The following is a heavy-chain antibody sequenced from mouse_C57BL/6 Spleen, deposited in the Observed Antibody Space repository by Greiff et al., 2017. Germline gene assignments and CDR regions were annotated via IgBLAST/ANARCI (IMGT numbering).Heavy chain of an antibody. J-gene: IGHJ2*01. V-gene: IGHV1-69*01. D-gene: IGHD2-4*01. CDR2: IDPSDSYT. CDR3: ARSGDYTYYFDY. CDR1: GYTFTSYW. Sequence: VQLQQPGAELVMPGASVKLSCKASGYTFTSYWMHWVKQRPGQGLEWIGEIDPSDSYTNYNQKFKGKSTLTVDKSSSTAYMQLSSLTSEDSAVYYWARSGDYTYYFDYWGQGTTLTVSS.